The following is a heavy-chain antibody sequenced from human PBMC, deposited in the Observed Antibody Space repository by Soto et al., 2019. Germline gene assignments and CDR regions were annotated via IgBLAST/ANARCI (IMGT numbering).Heavy chain of an antibody. CDR3: ARAPQKYSSGWLLLGY. CDR2: INPNSGGT. Sequence: QVQLVQSGAEVKKPGASVKVSCKASGYTFTGYYMHWVRQAPGQGLEWRGWINPNSGGTNYAQKFQGRVTMTRDTSISTAYMELSRLRSDDTAVYYCARAPQKYSSGWLLLGYWGQGTLVTVSS. CDR1: GYTFTGYY. V-gene: IGHV1-2*02. J-gene: IGHJ4*02. D-gene: IGHD6-19*01.